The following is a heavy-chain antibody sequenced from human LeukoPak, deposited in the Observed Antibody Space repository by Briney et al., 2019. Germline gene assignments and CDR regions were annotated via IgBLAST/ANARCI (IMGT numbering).Heavy chain of an antibody. J-gene: IGHJ5*02. V-gene: IGHV4-34*01. CDR1: GGSFSGYY. D-gene: IGHD3-22*01. CDR2: VSHSGST. CDR3: AREKSSRPYYYDSSGYPNWFDP. Sequence: SETLSLTCAVYGGSFSGYYCSWIRQPPGKGLEWIGEVSHSGSTNYNPSLKSRVTISLDTSKNQFSLKLSSVTAADTAVYYCAREKSSRPYYYDSSGYPNWFDPWGQGTLVTVSS.